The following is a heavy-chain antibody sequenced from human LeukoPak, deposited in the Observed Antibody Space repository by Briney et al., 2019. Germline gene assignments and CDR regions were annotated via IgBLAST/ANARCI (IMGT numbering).Heavy chain of an antibody. CDR2: IEGDGRTT. CDR1: GFTFKNYW. V-gene: IGHV3-74*01. J-gene: IGHJ4*02. CDR3: ARDPYPYYYDSSGDSGFDY. D-gene: IGHD3-22*01. Sequence: GSLRLSCAASGFTFKNYWMYWIRQVPGKGLVWVSRIEGDGRTTNYADAVKGRFTISRDNSKNTLYLQMNSLRAEDTAVYYCARDPYPYYYDSSGDSGFDYWGQGTLVTVSS.